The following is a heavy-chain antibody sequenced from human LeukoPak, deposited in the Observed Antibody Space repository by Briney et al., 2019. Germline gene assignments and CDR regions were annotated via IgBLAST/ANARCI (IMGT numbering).Heavy chain of an antibody. Sequence: GGSLTLSCAASGFTLTNFWMNWVRQTPGKGLMWVSRIQTDGSTRYAESVKGRFTISRDNAKNPVYLQMNTLSAEDTAIYYCARGLHWNDFNWFDSWGQGTLVTVSS. CDR3: ARGLHWNDFNWFDS. CDR1: GFTLTNFW. D-gene: IGHD1-1*01. J-gene: IGHJ5*01. V-gene: IGHV3-74*01. CDR2: IQTDGST.